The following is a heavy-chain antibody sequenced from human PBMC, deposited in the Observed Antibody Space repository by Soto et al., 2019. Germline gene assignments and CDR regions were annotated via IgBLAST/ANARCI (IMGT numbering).Heavy chain of an antibody. CDR2: ISYDGSNK. V-gene: IGHV3-30-3*01. J-gene: IGHJ4*02. D-gene: IGHD3-22*01. CDR1: GFTFSSYA. CDR3: ARDTVVVNKYYFDY. Sequence: QVQLVESGGGVVQPGRSLRLSCAASGFTFSSYAMHWVRQAPGKGLEWVAVISYDGSNKYYADSVKGRFTISRDNSKNTLYLQMNSLRAEDTVVYYCARDTVVVNKYYFDYWGQGTLVTVSS.